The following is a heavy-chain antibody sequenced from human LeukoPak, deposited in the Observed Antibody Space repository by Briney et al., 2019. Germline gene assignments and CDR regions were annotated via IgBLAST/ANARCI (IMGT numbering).Heavy chain of an antibody. J-gene: IGHJ6*03. CDR3: ARSDYDSSGYSPYYYYYMDV. CDR2: IYYSGST. Sequence: PSETLSLTCTVSGGSISSYYWSWIRQPPGKGLEWIGYIYYSGSTNYNPSLKSRVTISVDTSKNQFSLKLSAVTAADTAVYYCARSDYDSSGYSPYYYYYMDVWGKGTTVTVSS. D-gene: IGHD3-22*01. V-gene: IGHV4-59*01. CDR1: GGSISSYY.